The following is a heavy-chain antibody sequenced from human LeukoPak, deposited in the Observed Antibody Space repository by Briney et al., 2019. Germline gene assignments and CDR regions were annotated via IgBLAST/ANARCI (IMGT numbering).Heavy chain of an antibody. Sequence: SESLSLTCSVSGGSMSSSSHYWGWVRQPPGKELQWIGSLYYSGRTFYTPSLESRVTMSIDTSNNQFSLRMSSVTAADTAVYYCARLAAGTWSYDYWGQGSLVTVSS. CDR1: GGSMSSSSHY. CDR3: ARLAAGTWSYDY. CDR2: LYYSGRT. D-gene: IGHD6-25*01. V-gene: IGHV4-39*01. J-gene: IGHJ4*02.